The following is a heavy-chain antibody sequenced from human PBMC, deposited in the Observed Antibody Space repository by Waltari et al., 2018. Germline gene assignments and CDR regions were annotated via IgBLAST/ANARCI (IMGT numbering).Heavy chain of an antibody. CDR1: GFPFSSYG. V-gene: IGHV3-30*03. CDR2: SSYDRRNK. D-gene: IGHD2-2*01. Sequence: QVQMVESGGGVVKPGRSLRLSCAASGFPFSSYGMHWVRQAPGKGLEWVAVSSYDRRNKYDADAGKGRVNISRDKSKNTLYLQMTSVRAEDTAVESWATGGDQLPLPQHWGQGTLVTVSS. CDR3: ATGGDQLPLPQH. J-gene: IGHJ1*01.